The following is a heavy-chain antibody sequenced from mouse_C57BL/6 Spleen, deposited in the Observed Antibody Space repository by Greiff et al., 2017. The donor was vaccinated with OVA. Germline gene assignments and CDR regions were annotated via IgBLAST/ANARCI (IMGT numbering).Heavy chain of an antibody. J-gene: IGHJ1*03. CDR3: ARVGTGTGYFDV. Sequence: EVQRVESGPGMVKPSQSLSLTCTVTGYSITSGYDWHWIRHFPGNKLEWMGYISYSGSTNYNPSLKSRISITHDTSKNHFFLKLNSVTTEDTATYYCARVGTGTGYFDVWGTGTTVTVSS. D-gene: IGHD4-1*01. CDR1: GYSITSGYD. V-gene: IGHV3-1*01. CDR2: ISYSGST.